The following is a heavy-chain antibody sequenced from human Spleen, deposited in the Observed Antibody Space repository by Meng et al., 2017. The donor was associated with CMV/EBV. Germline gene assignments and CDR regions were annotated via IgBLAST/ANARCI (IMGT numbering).Heavy chain of an antibody. V-gene: IGHV5-51*01. CDR2: IYPGDSDT. CDR1: GYTFTNYW. J-gene: IGHJ6*02. Sequence: GESLKISCKGSGYTFTNYWIGWVRQMPGKGLEWMGIIYPGDSDTRYSPSFQGQVTISADKSISTAYLQWSSLKASDTAMYYCVRHGGASELCSTSSCINYYYYFGMDVWGQGTTVTVSS. CDR3: VRHGGASELCSTSSCINYYYYFGMDV. D-gene: IGHD2-2*01.